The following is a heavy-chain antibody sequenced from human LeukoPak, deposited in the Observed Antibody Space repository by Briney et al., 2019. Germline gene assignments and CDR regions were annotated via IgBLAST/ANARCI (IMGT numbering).Heavy chain of an antibody. CDR2: ISGSGGST. CDR3: AKGGTYYDILTGYYRRRGRDFLFDY. J-gene: IGHJ4*02. V-gene: IGHV3-23*01. D-gene: IGHD3-9*01. Sequence: GGSLRLSCAASGFTFSSYAMSWVRQAPGKGLEWVSAISGSGGSTYYADSVKGRFTISRDNSKNTLYLQMHSLRAEDTAVYYCAKGGTYYDILTGYYRRRGRDFLFDYWGQGTLVTVSS. CDR1: GFTFSSYA.